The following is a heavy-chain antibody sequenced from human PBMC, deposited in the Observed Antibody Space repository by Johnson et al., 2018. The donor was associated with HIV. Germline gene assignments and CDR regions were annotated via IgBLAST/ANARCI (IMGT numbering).Heavy chain of an antibody. J-gene: IGHJ3*02. D-gene: IGHD6-13*01. CDR3: ARDARYSRSWPGAFDI. Sequence: QVQLVESGGGLIQPGGSLRLSCAASGFTFSNFDIHWVRQAPGKGLEWVAGISYDGSNIYYADSVKGRFTISRDNSKNTLYLQMNSLRPEDTAVYYCARDARYSRSWPGAFDIWGQGTMVTVSS. V-gene: IGHV3-30-3*01. CDR2: ISYDGSNI. CDR1: GFTFSNFD.